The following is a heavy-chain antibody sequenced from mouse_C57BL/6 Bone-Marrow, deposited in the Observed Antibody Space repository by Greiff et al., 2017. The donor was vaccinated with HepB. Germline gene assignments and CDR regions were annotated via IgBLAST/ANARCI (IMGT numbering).Heavy chain of an antibody. J-gene: IGHJ1*03. CDR2: INPSTGGT. V-gene: IGHV1-42*01. CDR3: ASIYYGSSYWYFDV. CDR1: GYSFTGYY. D-gene: IGHD1-1*01. Sequence: VHVKQSGPELVKPGASVKISCKASGYSFTGYYMNWVKQSPEKSLEWIGEINPSTGGTTYNQKFKAKATLTVDKSSSTAYMQLKSLTSEDSAVYYCASIYYGSSYWYFDVWGTGTTVTVSS.